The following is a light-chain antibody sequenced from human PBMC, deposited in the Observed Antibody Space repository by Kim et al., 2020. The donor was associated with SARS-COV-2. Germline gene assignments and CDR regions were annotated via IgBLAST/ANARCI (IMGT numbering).Light chain of an antibody. CDR2: GAS. J-gene: IGKJ4*01. CDR1: QSISNN. CDR3: QHNT. V-gene: IGKV3-15*01. Sequence: SPAILSGSAGERVTLSGRGSQSISNNLAWYQQKPGQAPRLLIYGASTRATGIPARFSGSGSGTDFTLTISSLQSEDFAVYYCQHNTFGGGTKLEI.